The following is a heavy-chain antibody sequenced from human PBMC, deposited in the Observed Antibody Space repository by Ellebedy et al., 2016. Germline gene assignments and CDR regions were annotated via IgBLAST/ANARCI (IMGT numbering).Heavy chain of an antibody. J-gene: IGHJ3*01. D-gene: IGHD2-21*02. Sequence: ASVKVSXXASGYTFATHGISWVRQAPGQGPEWLGWINAYTGNTNFARKVQGRVTLTTDTSTTTTYMELTSLESDDTALYYCAGRTCTDCYAFDVWGQGTMLIVSS. CDR3: AGRTCTDCYAFDV. CDR2: INAYTGNT. CDR1: GYTFATHG. V-gene: IGHV1-18*01.